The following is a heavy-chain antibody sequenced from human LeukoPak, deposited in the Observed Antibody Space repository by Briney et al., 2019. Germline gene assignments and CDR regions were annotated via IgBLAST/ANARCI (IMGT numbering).Heavy chain of an antibody. V-gene: IGHV4-61*02. Sequence: SETLSLTCTVSGGSINSGSYYWSWIRQPAGKGLEWIGRIYTSGSTNYNPSLKSRVTISVGTSKNQFSLKLSSVTAADTAVYYCARENYYDSSGYLFDYWGQGTLVAVSS. CDR1: GGSINSGSYY. CDR2: IYTSGST. J-gene: IGHJ4*02. CDR3: ARENYYDSSGYLFDY. D-gene: IGHD3-22*01.